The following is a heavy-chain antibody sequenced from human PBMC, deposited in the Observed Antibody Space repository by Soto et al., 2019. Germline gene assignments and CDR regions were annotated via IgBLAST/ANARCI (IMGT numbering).Heavy chain of an antibody. D-gene: IGHD1-26*01. CDR3: ARDRWELRYFDY. CDR2: IWYDGSNK. CDR1: GFTFSSYG. Sequence: QVQLVESGGGVVQPGRSLRLSCAASGFTFSSYGMHWVRQAPGKGLEWVAVIWYDGSNKYYADSVKGRFTISRDNSKNTLHLQMNSLRAEDTAVYYCARDRWELRYFDYWGQGTLVTVSS. V-gene: IGHV3-33*01. J-gene: IGHJ4*02.